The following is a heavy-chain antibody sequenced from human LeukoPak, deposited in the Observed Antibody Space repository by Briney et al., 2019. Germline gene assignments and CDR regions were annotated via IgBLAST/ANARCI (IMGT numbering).Heavy chain of an antibody. D-gene: IGHD5-24*01. V-gene: IGHV3-74*01. CDR1: GFTFSSNW. Sequence: GGSLRLSCAASGFTFSSNWMNWVRQSPGKGLVWVSRINSDGSTITYADSVKGRFTISRDNARNSLFLQMNSLRADDTAIYYCARAGEMRYMDAWGKGTAVTVSS. CDR3: ARAGEMRYMDA. J-gene: IGHJ6*03. CDR2: INSDGSTI.